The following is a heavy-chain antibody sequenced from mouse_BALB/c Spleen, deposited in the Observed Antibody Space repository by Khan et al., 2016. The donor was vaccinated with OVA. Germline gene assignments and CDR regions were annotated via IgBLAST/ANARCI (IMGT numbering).Heavy chain of an antibody. V-gene: IGHV1-77*01. J-gene: IGHJ3*01. Sequence: QVQLQQSGAELARPGASVKLSCKTSGYTFTDFYINWVKQRTGQGLEWIGDIYPGSANTYYNEKFKDKATLTVDKSSSTAYMQRSSLTSEDSAVYFCARSGSGSFGFWGQGTLVTVSA. CDR1: GYTFTDFY. CDR3: ARSGSGSFGF. CDR2: IYPGSANT. D-gene: IGHD2-2*01.